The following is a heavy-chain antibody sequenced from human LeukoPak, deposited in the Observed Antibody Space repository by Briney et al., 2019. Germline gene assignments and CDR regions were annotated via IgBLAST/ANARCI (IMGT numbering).Heavy chain of an antibody. CDR1: GFTFSSYS. V-gene: IGHV3-21*01. D-gene: IGHD3-22*01. J-gene: IGHJ3*02. Sequence: GGSLRLSCAASGFTFSSYSMNWVRQAPGKGLEWVSSISSSSSYIYYADSVKGRFTISRDNAKNSLYLQMNSLRAEDTAVYYCARSPYYYDSSGYSAFGIWGQGTMVTVSS. CDR3: ARSPYYYDSSGYSAFGI. CDR2: ISSSSSYI.